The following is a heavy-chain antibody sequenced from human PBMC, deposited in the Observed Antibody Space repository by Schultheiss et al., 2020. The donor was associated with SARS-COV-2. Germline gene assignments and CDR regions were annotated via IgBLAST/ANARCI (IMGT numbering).Heavy chain of an antibody. J-gene: IGHJ6*04. CDR3: AKYEIRTAGTRFYAMDV. CDR2: IWYDGTKK. D-gene: IGHD6-19*01. Sequence: GESLKISCAASGFTFSSYGMHWVRQAPGKGLEWVAVIWYDGTKKYYADSVKGRFIMTRDNSKNTLYLQMSGLRGDDTAIYYCAKYEIRTAGTRFYAMDVWGKGTTVTVSS. V-gene: IGHV3-33*06. CDR1: GFTFSSYG.